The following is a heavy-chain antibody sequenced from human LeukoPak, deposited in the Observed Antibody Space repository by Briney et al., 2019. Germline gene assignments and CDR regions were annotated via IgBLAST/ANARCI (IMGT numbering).Heavy chain of an antibody. Sequence: PGGSLRLSCAASGFTVSSNYMSWVRQAPGKGLEWVSVIYSCGSTYYADSVKGRFTISRDNSKNTLYLQMNSLRAEDTAVYYCAKEKYRGYSYGSGDYWGQGTLVTVSS. D-gene: IGHD5-18*01. J-gene: IGHJ4*02. V-gene: IGHV3-66*03. CDR3: AKEKYRGYSYGSGDY. CDR1: GFTVSSNY. CDR2: IYSCGST.